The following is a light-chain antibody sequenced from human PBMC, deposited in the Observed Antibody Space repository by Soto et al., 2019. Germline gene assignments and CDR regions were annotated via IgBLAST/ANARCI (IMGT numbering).Light chain of an antibody. V-gene: IGLV2-14*01. Sequence: HSALTQPASVSGSPGQSITISCTGTSSDVGGYNYVSWYQQHPGKAPKLMIYDVSNRPSGVSNRFSGSKSGNTASLTISGLQAEDEADYYCSSYTRSSTLEVFGGGTKLTVL. CDR2: DVS. J-gene: IGLJ2*01. CDR3: SSYTRSSTLEV. CDR1: SSDVGGYNY.